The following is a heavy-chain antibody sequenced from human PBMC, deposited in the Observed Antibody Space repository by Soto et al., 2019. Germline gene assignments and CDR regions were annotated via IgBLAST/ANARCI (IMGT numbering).Heavy chain of an antibody. D-gene: IGHD2-8*01. V-gene: IGHV6-1*01. CDR3: ARDCINAICTYAMDV. J-gene: IGHJ6*02. CDR1: GDSVSSNSAA. CDR2: TYYRSKWYN. Sequence: SQTLSLSCAISGDSVSSNSAAWVWIRQSPSRGLEWLGRTYYRSKWYNDYAVSVKSRLTISPDTSKNQVSLQLRSVTPEDTAVYYCARDCINAICTYAMDVWGQGTTVTVSS.